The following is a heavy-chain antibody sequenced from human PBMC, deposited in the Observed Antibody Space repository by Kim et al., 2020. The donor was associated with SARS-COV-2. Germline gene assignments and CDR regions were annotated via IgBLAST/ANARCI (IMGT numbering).Heavy chain of an antibody. CDR1: GGSISSYY. CDR2: IYYSGST. V-gene: IGHV4-59*01. CDR3: AGGGRGEYDILTGYYGGPLGPFDY. J-gene: IGHJ4*02. Sequence: SETLSLTCTVSGGSISSYYWSWIRQPPGKGLEWIGYIYYSGSTNYNPSLKSRVTISVDTSKNQFSLKLSSVTAADTAVYYCAGGGRGEYDILTGYYGGPLGPFDYWGQGTLVTVSS. D-gene: IGHD3-9*01.